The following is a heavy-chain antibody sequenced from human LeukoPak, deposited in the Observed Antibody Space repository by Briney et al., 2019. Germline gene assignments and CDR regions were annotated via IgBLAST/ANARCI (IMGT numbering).Heavy chain of an antibody. Sequence: GGSLRLSCAASGFTFSSYSMNWVCQAPGKGLEWVSSISSSSSYIYYADSVKGRFTISRDNAKNSLYLQMNSLRAEDTAVYYCARVSDSGWYKDAFDIWGQGTMVTVSS. CDR3: ARVSDSGWYKDAFDI. CDR1: GFTFSSYS. D-gene: IGHD6-19*01. V-gene: IGHV3-21*01. J-gene: IGHJ3*02. CDR2: ISSSSSYI.